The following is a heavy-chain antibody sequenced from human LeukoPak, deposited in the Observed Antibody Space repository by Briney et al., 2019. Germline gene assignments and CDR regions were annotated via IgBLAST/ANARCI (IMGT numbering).Heavy chain of an antibody. CDR3: ARLLEGVAGTWGY. J-gene: IGHJ4*02. V-gene: IGHV3-64*01. CDR1: GFNLSSYS. CDR2: ISSYGGST. Sequence: GGSLRLSCAASGFNLSSYSMHWVRQAPGKGLEYVSAISSYGGSTYYANSVKDRFTISRDNSKNTVYLQMGSLRTEDMAVYYCARLLEGVAGTWGYWGQGTLVTVSS. D-gene: IGHD6-19*01.